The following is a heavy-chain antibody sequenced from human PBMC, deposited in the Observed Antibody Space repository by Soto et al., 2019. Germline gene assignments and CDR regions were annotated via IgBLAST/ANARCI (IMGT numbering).Heavy chain of an antibody. CDR2: ISAYNGNT. CDR3: ARDREAATDYYYYGMDV. CDR1: GYTFTSYG. Sequence: QVQLVQSGAEVKKPGASVKVSCKASGYTFTSYGISWVRQAPGQGLEWMGWISAYNGNTNYAQKLQGRVTMTTDTSTITAYMALRSLRSDDTAVYYCARDREAATDYYYYGMDVWGQGTTVTVSS. D-gene: IGHD6-13*01. J-gene: IGHJ6*02. V-gene: IGHV1-18*01.